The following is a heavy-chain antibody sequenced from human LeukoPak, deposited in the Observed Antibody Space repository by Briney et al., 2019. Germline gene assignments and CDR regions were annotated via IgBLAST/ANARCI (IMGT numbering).Heavy chain of an antibody. CDR2: ISYDGSNK. Sequence: GGSLRLSCAASGFTFSSYGMHWVRQAPGKGLEWVAVISYDGSNKYYADSVKGRFTISRDNSKNTLYLQMNSLRAEDTAVYYCAKGGRSSGWYVAYYYYYGMDVWGQGTTVTVSS. J-gene: IGHJ6*02. V-gene: IGHV3-30*18. CDR1: GFTFSSYG. CDR3: AKGGRSSGWYVAYYYYYGMDV. D-gene: IGHD6-19*01.